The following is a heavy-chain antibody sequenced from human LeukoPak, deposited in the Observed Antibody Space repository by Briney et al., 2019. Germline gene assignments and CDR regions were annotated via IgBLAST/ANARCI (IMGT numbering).Heavy chain of an antibody. Sequence: GGSLRLSCSACGFPLPTYWLQWLRQAPGKGLVWVSLISTDGSTTRYTDSVRGRFTISGDNAKNTLYLQMNSLRAHDPAVYYCAALSQTLPLDFWGQGTQVTVSS. CDR1: GFPLPTYW. CDR2: ISTDGSTT. J-gene: IGHJ4*02. CDR3: AALSQTLPLDF. V-gene: IGHV3-74*01.